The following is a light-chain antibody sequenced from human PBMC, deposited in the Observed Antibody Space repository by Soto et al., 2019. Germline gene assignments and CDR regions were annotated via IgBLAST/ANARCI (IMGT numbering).Light chain of an antibody. CDR3: TSYTTRSPCV. Sequence: LTQPASVSGSPGQSITISCTGTSSDVGGYNYVSWYQQHPGKAPKLMIYEVNNRPSGVSDRFSGSKSGNTASLTISGLQAEDEADYYCTSYTTRSPCVFGTGTKLTVL. CDR1: SSDVGGYNY. CDR2: EVN. J-gene: IGLJ1*01. V-gene: IGLV2-14*01.